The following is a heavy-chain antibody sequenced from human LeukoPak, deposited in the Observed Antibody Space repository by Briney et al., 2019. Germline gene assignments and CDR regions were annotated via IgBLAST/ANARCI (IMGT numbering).Heavy chain of an antibody. CDR3: AKAANLGSYYSGIQH. CDR1: GFTFGNYA. CDR2: ISWNSDTI. D-gene: IGHD3-10*01. J-gene: IGHJ1*01. Sequence: GGSLRLSCAASGFTFGNYAMHWVRQVPGKGLEWVSGISWNSDTIGYADPVKGRFTLSRDNAKNSVFLQMNSLRAEDMALYYCAKAANLGSYYSGIQHWGQGTLVTVSS. V-gene: IGHV3-9*03.